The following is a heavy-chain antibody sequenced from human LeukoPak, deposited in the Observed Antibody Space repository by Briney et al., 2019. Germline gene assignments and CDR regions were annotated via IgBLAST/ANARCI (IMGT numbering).Heavy chain of an antibody. D-gene: IGHD4-17*01. Sequence: GASVKISCKASGGTLSTSAISWVRQAPGQGLEWMGGIIPMFGTPNYAQKFQGRVTVTTDASTNTAYMELSSLRSEDTAVYYCARGELGNGDYALAWGQGTLVTVSS. V-gene: IGHV1-69*05. CDR1: GGTLSTSA. CDR3: ARGELGNGDYALA. J-gene: IGHJ5*02. CDR2: IIPMFGTP.